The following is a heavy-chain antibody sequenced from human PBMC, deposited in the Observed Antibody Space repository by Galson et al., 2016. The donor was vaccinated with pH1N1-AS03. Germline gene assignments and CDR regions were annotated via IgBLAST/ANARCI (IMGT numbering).Heavy chain of an antibody. V-gene: IGHV4-59*01. J-gene: IGHJ3*01. CDR1: GGSISTYY. CDR2: IHYSGST. CDR3: AKEWSAFDL. Sequence: VSGGSISTYYWSWIRQPPGKGLEWIGFIHYSGSTSYSPSLKSRVTISVDASKNQLSLKLSSVTAADTAIYYCAKEWSAFDLWGQGTMVTVSS. D-gene: IGHD3-3*01.